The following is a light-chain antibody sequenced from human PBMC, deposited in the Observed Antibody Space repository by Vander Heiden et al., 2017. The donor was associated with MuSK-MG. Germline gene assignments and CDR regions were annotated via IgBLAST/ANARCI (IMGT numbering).Light chain of an antibody. J-gene: IGKJ1*01. V-gene: IGKV1-39*01. CDR3: LQIYSSLTWS. CDR1: QSISTF. CDR2: AAP. Sequence: VTITCRASQSISTFLAWYQQKPGKAPKLLIYAAPTLHSGVPSRFSGSGSGTDFILTIRSLQPEDSATYYCLQIYSSLTWSFGQGTKVEIK.